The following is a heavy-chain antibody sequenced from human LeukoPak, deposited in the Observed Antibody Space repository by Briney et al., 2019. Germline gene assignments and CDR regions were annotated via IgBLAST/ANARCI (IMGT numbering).Heavy chain of an antibody. Sequence: SGGSLRLSCAASGFTFSGYSMNWVRQAPGKGLEWVSSISTTSDYIHYADSLKGRVAISRDNAKNSLYLQMNSLRAEDTAVYYCARGGIYSQGFDYWSQGSLVTVSS. CDR3: ARGGIYSQGFDY. D-gene: IGHD6-13*01. V-gene: IGHV3-21*01. CDR2: ISTTSDYI. CDR1: GFTFSGYS. J-gene: IGHJ4*02.